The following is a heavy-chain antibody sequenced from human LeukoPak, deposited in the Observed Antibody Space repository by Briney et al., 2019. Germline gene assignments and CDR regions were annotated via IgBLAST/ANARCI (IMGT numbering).Heavy chain of an antibody. V-gene: IGHV3-9*01. Sequence: GGSLRLSCAASRFTFGDYAMHWVRQAPGKGLEWVSGVTWNSGNKGYADSVKGRFTISRDNAKNSLYLQMNSLKPEDTALYYCAKGLLYSSDSYGNAFDIWGQGTMVTVSS. D-gene: IGHD3-22*01. CDR3: AKGLLYSSDSYGNAFDI. CDR1: RFTFGDYA. CDR2: VTWNSGNK. J-gene: IGHJ3*02.